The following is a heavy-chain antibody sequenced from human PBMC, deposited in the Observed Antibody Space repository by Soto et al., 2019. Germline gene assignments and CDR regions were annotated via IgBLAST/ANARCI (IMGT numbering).Heavy chain of an antibody. CDR3: ARDPNADYYGSGSYSAGYFDY. D-gene: IGHD3-10*01. CDR2: ISSSSSYI. Sequence: GGSLRLSCAAYGLCCNRDNITCVGQGLEKGLEWVSSISSSSSYIYYADSVKGRFTISRDNAKNSLYLQMNSLRAEDTAVYYCARDPNADYYGSGSYSAGYFDYWGQGTLVTVSS. J-gene: IGHJ4*02. CDR1: GLCCNRDN. V-gene: IGHV3-21*01.